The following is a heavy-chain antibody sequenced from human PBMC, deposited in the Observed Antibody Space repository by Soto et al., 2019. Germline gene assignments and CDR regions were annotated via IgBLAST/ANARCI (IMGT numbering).Heavy chain of an antibody. D-gene: IGHD3-10*01. CDR2: ISKDGSSK. V-gene: IGHV3-30*04. CDR3: ARSRSGAVADSFDF. CDR1: GFIFSRYA. J-gene: IGHJ4*02. Sequence: QVQVVESGGGVVQDGRSLRLSCAASGFIFSRYAIHWVRQAPGKGLEWLAVISKDGSSKYYLDSVKGRFTISRDNSKNTVHLEMNSLRDEDTALYYCARSRSGAVADSFDFWGQGTLVTVSS.